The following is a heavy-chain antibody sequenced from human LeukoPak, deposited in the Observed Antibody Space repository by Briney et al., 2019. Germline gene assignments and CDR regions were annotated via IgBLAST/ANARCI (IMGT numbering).Heavy chain of an antibody. Sequence: SETLSLTCTVSGGSLSSFYWSWVRQPAGKGLEWIGRVDTSGDTHYNPSLKSRGTMSLDTSKNQFSLKLNSVTVADTAVYYCARGLGGASYYMDVWGKGTTVTDSS. V-gene: IGHV4-4*07. J-gene: IGHJ6*03. CDR1: GGSLSSFY. CDR3: ARGLGGASYYMDV. CDR2: VDTSGDT. D-gene: IGHD3-16*01.